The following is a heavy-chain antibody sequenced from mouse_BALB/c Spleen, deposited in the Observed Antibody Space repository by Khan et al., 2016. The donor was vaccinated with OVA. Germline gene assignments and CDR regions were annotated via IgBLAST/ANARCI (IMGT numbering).Heavy chain of an antibody. CDR2: ISYSGST. D-gene: IGHD1-1*01. Sequence: EVQLQESGPGLVKPSQSLSLTCTVTGYSFTSNYAWSWIRQFPGNKLELMGYISYSGSTNYNQTLKSRISVTRDTSDNQFFLQLIAVTTEDTAIYYCARQNYYGYALDYWGQGTSVTVSS. CDR3: ARQNYYGYALDY. J-gene: IGHJ4*01. V-gene: IGHV3-2*02. CDR1: GYSFTSNYA.